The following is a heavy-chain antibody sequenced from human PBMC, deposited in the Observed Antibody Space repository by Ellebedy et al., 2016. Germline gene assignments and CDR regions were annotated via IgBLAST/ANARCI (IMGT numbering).Heavy chain of an antibody. CDR1: GFTVSSNY. CDR2: IYSGGST. V-gene: IGHV3-53*01. CDR3: AREWVVTAMRYYYYGMDV. J-gene: IGHJ6*02. Sequence: GGSLRLSXAASGFTVSSNYMSWVRQAPGKGLEWVSVIYSGGSTYYADSVKGRFTISRDNSKNTLYLQMNSLRAEDTAVYYCAREWVVTAMRYYYYGMDVWGQGTTVTVSS. D-gene: IGHD2-21*02.